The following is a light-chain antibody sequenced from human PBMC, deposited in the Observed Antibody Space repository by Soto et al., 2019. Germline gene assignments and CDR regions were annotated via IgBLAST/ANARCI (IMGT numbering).Light chain of an antibody. CDR2: DDN. CDR3: GSWDSSLSAYV. CDR1: SSNIGGNS. V-gene: IGLV1-51*01. Sequence: QSVLAQPPSVSAAPGQKVTISCSGSSSNIGGNSVSWYQQLPGTAPKLLIYDDNKRPSGIPDRFSGSKSGTSATLGITGFQTGNEADYYCGSWDSSLSAYVFGTGTKV. J-gene: IGLJ1*01.